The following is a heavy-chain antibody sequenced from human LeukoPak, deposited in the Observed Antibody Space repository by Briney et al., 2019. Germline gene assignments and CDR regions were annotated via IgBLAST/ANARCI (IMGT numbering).Heavy chain of an antibody. CDR2: ISSSSYI. CDR1: GFTFSSYS. CDR3: ARDPYSGSYWDYYYYYMDL. V-gene: IGHV3-21*01. D-gene: IGHD1-26*01. J-gene: IGHJ6*03. Sequence: AGGSLRLSCAASGFTFSSYSMNWVRQAPGKGLEWVSSISSSSYIYYADSVKGRFTISRDNAKNSLYLQMNSLRAEDTAVYYCARDPYSGSYWDYYYYYMDLWGQGTTVTISS.